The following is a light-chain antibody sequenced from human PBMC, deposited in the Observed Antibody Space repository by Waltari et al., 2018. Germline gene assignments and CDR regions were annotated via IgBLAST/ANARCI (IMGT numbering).Light chain of an antibody. V-gene: IGKV1-6*01. J-gene: IGKJ1*01. CDR3: LQDHIYPWT. CDR2: VAS. Sequence: AIQMTQSPSSLSASVGDRVTITCRASQGIRNDLGWYQQKPGKAPKVLIYVASSLQSGVPSRFSGSGSGTDFTLTISSLQPDDFATYYCLQDHIYPWTFGQGTKVEIK. CDR1: QGIRND.